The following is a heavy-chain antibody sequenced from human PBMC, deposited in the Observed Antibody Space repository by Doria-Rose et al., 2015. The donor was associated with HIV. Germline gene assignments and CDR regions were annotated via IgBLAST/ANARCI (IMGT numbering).Heavy chain of an antibody. CDR3: ATDQVGRLYGGKSHI. J-gene: IGHJ3*02. V-gene: IGHV3-15*01. D-gene: IGHD3-16*01. Sequence: EVQLLESGGGFVTPGGSLRLSCAASGFTFINAWMSWVRQAPGKGLEWVGRIYSKTDGGTTDYAAPVKGRFTISRDDSKNMLYLQMNSLKTEDTAVYYCATDQVGRLYGGKSHIWGQGTMVIVSS. CDR1: GFTFINAW. CDR2: IYSKTDGGTT.